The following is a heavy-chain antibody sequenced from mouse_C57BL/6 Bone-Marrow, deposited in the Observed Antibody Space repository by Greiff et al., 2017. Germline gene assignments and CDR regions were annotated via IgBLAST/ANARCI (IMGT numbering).Heavy chain of an antibody. D-gene: IGHD2-13*01. CDR1: GFTFSSYA. Sequence: DVHLVQSGGGLVKPGASLKLSCAASGFTFSSYAMSWVRQTPEKGLEWVATISDGGSYTYYPDNIKGTFTISRDNAKNNLYLQISHLKSADTAMYDCAIEDCDVDAMDYWGQGTSVTVSS. CDR2: ISDGGSYT. CDR3: AIEDCDVDAMDY. J-gene: IGHJ4*01. V-gene: IGHV5-4*01.